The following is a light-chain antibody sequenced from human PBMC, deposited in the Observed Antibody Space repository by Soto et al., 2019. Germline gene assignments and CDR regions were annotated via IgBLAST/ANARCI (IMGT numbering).Light chain of an antibody. CDR2: EVT. Sequence: QSALTQPPSASGSPGQSVAISCTGTSGDVGGYNYVSWYQQHPGKAPKLIIYEVTQRPSGVPDRFSGSKSGNTASLTVSGLQPDDEADYYCCSYADNNNFVFGTGTKVTVL. J-gene: IGLJ1*01. V-gene: IGLV2-8*01. CDR3: CSYADNNNFV. CDR1: SGDVGGYNY.